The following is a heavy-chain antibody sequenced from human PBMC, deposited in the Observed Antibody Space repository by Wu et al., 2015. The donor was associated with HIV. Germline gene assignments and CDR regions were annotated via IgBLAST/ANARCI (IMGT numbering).Heavy chain of an antibody. CDR3: ARGFSSTWYDYYDC. CDR1: GGTFSSFS. D-gene: IGHD6-13*01. Sequence: QVQLVQSGAEVKKPGSSVKVSCKASGGTFSSFSVSWVRQAPGQGLEWMGGSHPSSLVSAYSAQRFQDRLTVTTDDSTATAYMELSSLTSDDTAVYYCARGFSSTWYDYYDCWGQGTLVTVSS. CDR2: SHPSSLVSA. V-gene: IGHV1-69*05. J-gene: IGHJ4*02.